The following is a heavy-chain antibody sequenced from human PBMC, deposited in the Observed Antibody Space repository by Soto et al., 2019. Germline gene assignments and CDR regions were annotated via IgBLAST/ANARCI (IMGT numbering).Heavy chain of an antibody. CDR2: ISISSYI. CDR1: GFTVSNYT. Sequence: EVQVVESGGGLVKPGGSLRLSCAASGFTVSNYTMKWVRQAPGKGLEWVSSISISSYIYYADSVKGRFTISRDNAQNSLYLQMNSLRVEDTAVYYCARELGVKGPGDYWGQGTLVTVSS. J-gene: IGHJ4*02. CDR3: ARELGVKGPGDY. D-gene: IGHD2-8*01. V-gene: IGHV3-21*02.